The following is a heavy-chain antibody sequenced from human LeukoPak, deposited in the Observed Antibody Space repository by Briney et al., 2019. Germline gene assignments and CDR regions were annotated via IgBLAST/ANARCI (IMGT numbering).Heavy chain of an antibody. CDR1: GFPFSSHA. CDR2: ISISADMT. V-gene: IGHV3-23*01. Sequence: PGGSLRLSCEVSGFPFSSHAMSWVRQAPGRGLEWVSGISISADMTYYADSVQGRFIISRDNSKNTVYLQMDSLRVEDTAVYYCANEEVPNDYWVQATLVTVSS. D-gene: IGHD4/OR15-4a*01. J-gene: IGHJ4*02. CDR3: ANEEVPNDY.